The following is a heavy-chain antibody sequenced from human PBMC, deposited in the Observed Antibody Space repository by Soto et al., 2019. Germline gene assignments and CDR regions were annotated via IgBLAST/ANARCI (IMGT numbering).Heavy chain of an antibody. D-gene: IGHD3-22*01. CDR2: IYPGDSDT. CDR1: GYSFTSYW. CDR3: ARGPQIGYYYYYYMDV. V-gene: IGHV5-51*01. Sequence: PGESLKICCKGSGYSFTSYWIGWVRKIPGKGLEWMGIIYPGDSDTRYSPSFQGQVTISADKSISTAYLQWSSLRSEDTAVYYCARGPQIGYYYYYYMDVWGKGTTVTVSS. J-gene: IGHJ6*03.